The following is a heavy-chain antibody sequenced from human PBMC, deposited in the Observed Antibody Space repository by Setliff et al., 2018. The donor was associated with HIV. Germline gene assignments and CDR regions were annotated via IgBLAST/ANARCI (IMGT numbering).Heavy chain of an antibody. CDR2: IYYSGST. CDR3: ARASRWGSIPFDY. CDR1: GGSITSYY. D-gene: IGHD2-21*01. J-gene: IGHJ4*02. Sequence: SETLSLTCTVSGGSITSYYWTWIRQPPGKGLEWIGYIYYSGSTNYNPSLKSRLTISVDTSKNQFSLKLNSVTAADTAVYFCARASRWGSIPFDYWGQGTLVTVSS. V-gene: IGHV4-59*12.